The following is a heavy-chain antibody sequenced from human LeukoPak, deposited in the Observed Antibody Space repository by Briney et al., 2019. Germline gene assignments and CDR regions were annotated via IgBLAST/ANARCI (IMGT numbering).Heavy chain of an antibody. V-gene: IGHV4-39*07. Sequence: SETLSLTCTVSGDSVTNTRYYWGWIRQPPGKGLEWIGTIYYTGDTYCNPSLKSRVTISVDTSNDQFSLELTSVTAADTAVYYCARESSVTATYWGQGTLVIVSS. D-gene: IGHD2-15*01. CDR1: GDSVTNTRYY. CDR2: IYYTGDT. CDR3: ARESSVTATY. J-gene: IGHJ4*02.